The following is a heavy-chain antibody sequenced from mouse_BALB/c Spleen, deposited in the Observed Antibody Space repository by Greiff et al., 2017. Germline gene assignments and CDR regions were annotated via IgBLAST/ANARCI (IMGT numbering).Heavy chain of an antibody. CDR2: ISSGGSYT. V-gene: IGHV5-6-4*01. CDR1: GFTFSSYT. Sequence: EVQLQQSGGGLVKPGGSLKLSCAASGFTFSSYTMSWVRQTPEKRLEWVATISSGGSYTYYPDSVKGRFTISRDNAKNTLYLQMSSLKSEDTAMYYCTRDREVYYDYDGDYWGQGTTLTVSS. CDR3: TRDREVYYDYDGDY. D-gene: IGHD2-4*01. J-gene: IGHJ2*01.